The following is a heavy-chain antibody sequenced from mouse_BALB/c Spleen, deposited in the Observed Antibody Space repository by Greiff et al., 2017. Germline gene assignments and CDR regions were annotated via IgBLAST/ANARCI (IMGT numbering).Heavy chain of an antibody. V-gene: IGHV5-6*01. D-gene: IGHD2-3*01. Sequence: EVKLVESGGDLVKPGGSLKLSCAASGFTFSSYGMSWVRQTPDKRLEWVATISSGGSYTYYPDSVKGRFTISRDNAKNTLYLQMSSLKSEDTAMYYCAREENDPWFAYWGQGTLVTVSA. CDR3: AREENDPWFAY. CDR1: GFTFSSYG. CDR2: ISSGGSYT. J-gene: IGHJ3*01.